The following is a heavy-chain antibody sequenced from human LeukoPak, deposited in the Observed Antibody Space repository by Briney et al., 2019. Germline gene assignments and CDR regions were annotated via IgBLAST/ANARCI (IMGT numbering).Heavy chain of an antibody. D-gene: IGHD3-22*01. CDR3: GRAKNSRSDSVPDY. V-gene: IGHV3-21*01. J-gene: IGHJ4*02. Sequence: GGSLRLSCAASGFTFGIYSMNWVRQAPGKGLEWVSSIGGSSSSIYYADSVKARFTISRDNPKNSLYLQMNSLRAEDTAVYYCGRAKNSRSDSVPDYWGQGTLVTVSS. CDR1: GFTFGIYS. CDR2: IGGSSSSI.